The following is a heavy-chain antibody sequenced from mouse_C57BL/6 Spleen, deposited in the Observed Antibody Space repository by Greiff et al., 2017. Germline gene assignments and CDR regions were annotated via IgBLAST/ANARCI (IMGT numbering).Heavy chain of an antibody. D-gene: IGHD1-1*01. CDR2: IYPGSGST. CDR3: ARGGTRVVANWYFDV. J-gene: IGHJ1*03. V-gene: IGHV1-55*01. CDR1: GYTFTSYW. Sequence: VQLQQPGAELVKPGASVKMSCKASGYTFTSYWITWVKQRPGQGLEWIGDIYPGSGSTNYNEKFKSKATLTVDTSSSTAYMQLSSLTSEDSAVYYCARGGTRVVANWYFDVWGTGTTVTVSS.